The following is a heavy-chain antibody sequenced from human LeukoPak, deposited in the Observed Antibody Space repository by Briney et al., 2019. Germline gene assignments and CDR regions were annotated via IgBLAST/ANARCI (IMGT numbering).Heavy chain of an antibody. J-gene: IGHJ5*02. V-gene: IGHV4-38-2*01. Sequence: KPSETLSLTCAVSGYSISSGYCWGWIRQPPGQGLEWIGGIHHSGSTYYNPSLKSRVTISVDTSKNQISLKLSSVTAADTAVYSCARGRVAGTNNWFDPWGQGTLVTVSS. CDR3: ARGRVAGTNNWFDP. D-gene: IGHD6-19*01. CDR2: IHHSGST. CDR1: GYSISSGYC.